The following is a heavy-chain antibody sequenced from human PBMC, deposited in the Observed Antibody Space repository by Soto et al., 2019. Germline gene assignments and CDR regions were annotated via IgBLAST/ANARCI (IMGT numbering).Heavy chain of an antibody. CDR3: ARVLIAGVSYYYYYGMDV. D-gene: IGHD3-16*01. J-gene: IGHJ6*02. V-gene: IGHV3-30-3*01. Sequence: PGGSLRRSCAVSGFTFSSYDMHWVRQAPGKGLEWVAVISYDGSNKYYADSVKGRFTISRDNSKNTLYLQMNSLRAEDTAVYYCARVLIAGVSYYYYYGMDVWGQGTTVTVSS. CDR1: GFTFSSYD. CDR2: ISYDGSNK.